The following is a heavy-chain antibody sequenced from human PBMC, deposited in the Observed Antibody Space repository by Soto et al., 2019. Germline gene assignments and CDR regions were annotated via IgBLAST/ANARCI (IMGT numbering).Heavy chain of an antibody. D-gene: IGHD4-17*01. CDR1: GFTFSSYG. Sequence: QVQLVESGGGVVQPGRSLRLSCAASGFTFSSYGMHWVRQAPGKGLEWVAVISYDGSNKYYADSVKGRFTISRDNSKNPLYLQMNSLRAEDTAGYYCAKTPGEDLYGDYPPSWGQGTLVTVSS. CDR3: AKTPGEDLYGDYPPS. CDR2: ISYDGSNK. J-gene: IGHJ4*02. V-gene: IGHV3-30*18.